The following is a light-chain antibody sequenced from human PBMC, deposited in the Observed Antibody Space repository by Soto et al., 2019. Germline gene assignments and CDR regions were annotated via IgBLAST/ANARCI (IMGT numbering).Light chain of an antibody. J-gene: IGLJ1*01. CDR3: ASYTSGSTTYV. CDR2: DVS. CDR1: SSDVGAYDY. Sequence: QSALTQPASVSGSPGQSITISCTGTSSDVGAYDYVSWYQQDPGKAPKLIISDVSHRPSGVSIRFSGSKSGNTASLSLSGLQVEDEADLYCASYTSGSTTYVFGTGTKVTV. V-gene: IGLV2-14*01.